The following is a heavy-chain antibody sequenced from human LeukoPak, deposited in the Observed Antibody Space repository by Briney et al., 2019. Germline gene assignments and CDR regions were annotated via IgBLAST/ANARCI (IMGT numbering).Heavy chain of an antibody. J-gene: IGHJ4*02. V-gene: IGHV1-69*13. CDR2: IIPIFGTA. Sequence: ASVKVSCKASGGTFSSYTISWVRQAPGQGLEWMGGIIPIFGTANYAQKFQGRVTITADESTGTAYMELSSLRSEDTAVYYCARDAYPYCSSTSCYPFDYWGQGTLVTVSS. D-gene: IGHD2-2*01. CDR1: GGTFSSYT. CDR3: ARDAYPYCSSTSCYPFDY.